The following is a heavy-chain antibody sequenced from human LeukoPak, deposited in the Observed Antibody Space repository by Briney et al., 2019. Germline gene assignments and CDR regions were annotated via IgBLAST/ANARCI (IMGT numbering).Heavy chain of an antibody. Sequence: SETLSLTCTVSGGSISSGDYYWSWIRQPPGKGLEWIGYIYYSGSTYYNPSLKSRVTMSVDTSKNQFSLKLSSVTAADTAVYYCARGTTGTVLDYWGQGTLVTVSS. V-gene: IGHV4-30-4*08. CDR3: ARGTTGTVLDY. CDR1: GGSISSGDYY. J-gene: IGHJ4*02. D-gene: IGHD1-1*01. CDR2: IYYSGST.